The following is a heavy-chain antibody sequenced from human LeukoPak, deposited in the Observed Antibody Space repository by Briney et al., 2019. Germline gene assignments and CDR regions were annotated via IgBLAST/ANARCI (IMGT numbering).Heavy chain of an antibody. CDR2: INPNSGVT. V-gene: IGHV1-2*02. Sequence: ASVKVSCKASGYTFTGYYMHWVRQAPGQGLEWMGWINPNSGVTNYAQKFQGRVTMTRDTSITTSYMELRRLSSDDTAVYYCATNYYDTSPWGQGTLVTVSS. J-gene: IGHJ5*02. CDR1: GYTFTGYY. D-gene: IGHD3-9*01. CDR3: ATNYYDTSP.